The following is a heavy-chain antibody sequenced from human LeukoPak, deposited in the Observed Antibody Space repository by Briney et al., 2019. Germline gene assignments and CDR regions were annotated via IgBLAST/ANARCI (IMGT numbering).Heavy chain of an antibody. CDR2: ISYDGSNN. D-gene: IGHD5-24*01. CDR3: ARDSEGDGYNFDT. V-gene: IGHV3-30-3*01. Sequence: PGGSLRLSCAASGFTFTSYAMHWVRQAPGKGLEWVAVISYDGSNNYYADSVKGRFTISRDNSKNTLYLQMNSLRADDTAVYYCARDSEGDGYNFDTWGRGTLVTVSS. CDR1: GFTFTSYA. J-gene: IGHJ5*02.